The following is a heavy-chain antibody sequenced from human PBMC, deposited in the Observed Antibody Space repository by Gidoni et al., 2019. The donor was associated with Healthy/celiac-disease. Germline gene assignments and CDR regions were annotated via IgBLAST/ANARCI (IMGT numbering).Heavy chain of an antibody. CDR3: ASSYTVIGYFDL. D-gene: IGHD2-21*01. Sequence: QVQLQESGPGLVKPSETLSLTCTVTGGSISSSYWSWIRQPPGKGLEWIGYIYYSGRTNYIPSLKRRVTISVDTSKNQFSLKLSSVTAADTAVYYCASSYTVIGYFDLWGRGTLVTVSS. J-gene: IGHJ2*01. CDR2: IYYSGRT. CDR1: GGSISSSY. V-gene: IGHV4-59*08.